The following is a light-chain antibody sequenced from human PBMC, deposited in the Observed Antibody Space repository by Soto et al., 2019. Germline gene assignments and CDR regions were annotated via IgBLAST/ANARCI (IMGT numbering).Light chain of an antibody. CDR3: QQYYSYPWT. Sequence: AIRMTQSPSSFSASTGDRVTITCRASQDISSYLAWYEQKPGKAPKLLIYAASTLQSGVPSRFSGGGSGTEFTLTISCLQSEDFATYYCQQYYSYPWTFGQGTKVEIK. J-gene: IGKJ1*01. CDR2: AAS. CDR1: QDISSY. V-gene: IGKV1-8*01.